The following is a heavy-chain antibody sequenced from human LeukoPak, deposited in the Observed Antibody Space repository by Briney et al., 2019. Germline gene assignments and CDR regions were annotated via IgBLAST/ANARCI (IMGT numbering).Heavy chain of an antibody. CDR1: GITFSSYS. V-gene: IGHV3-48*01. D-gene: IGHD1-7*01. CDR2: ISTSGSTL. Sequence: GGSLRLSCAASGITFSSYSMNWVRQAPGKGLEWVSYISTSGSTLHYADSVKGRFTVSRDNANNSLYLQMNSLRAEDTAVCYCAREHGNYLRHWGQGTLVTVSS. CDR3: AREHGNYLRH. J-gene: IGHJ4*02.